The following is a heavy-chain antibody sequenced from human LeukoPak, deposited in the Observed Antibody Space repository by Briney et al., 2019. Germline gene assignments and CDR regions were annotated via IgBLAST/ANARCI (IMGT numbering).Heavy chain of an antibody. Sequence: GGSLRLSCAASGFTFSSYSMTWVRQAPGKGLEWVSSISSSSSYIYYADSVKGRFTISRDNAKNSLYLQMNSLRAEDTAVYYCARDHGAAGFDYWGQGTLVTVSS. CDR1: GFTFSSYS. V-gene: IGHV3-21*01. CDR2: ISSSSSYI. CDR3: ARDHGAAGFDY. J-gene: IGHJ4*02. D-gene: IGHD6-13*01.